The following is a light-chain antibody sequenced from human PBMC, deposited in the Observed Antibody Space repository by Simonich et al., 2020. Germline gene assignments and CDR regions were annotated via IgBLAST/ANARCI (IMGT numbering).Light chain of an antibody. CDR2: DVI. Sequence: QSALTQPASVSGSPGQSITISCTGTSSDVGSYNLVSWYQQHPGKAPKLMIYDVIKRPSGVSNRFSGSKSRNTASLTISGLQAEDEADYYCSSYTSSSSVVFGGGTKLTVL. J-gene: IGLJ2*01. V-gene: IGLV2-14*02. CDR1: SSDVGSYNL. CDR3: SSYTSSSSVV.